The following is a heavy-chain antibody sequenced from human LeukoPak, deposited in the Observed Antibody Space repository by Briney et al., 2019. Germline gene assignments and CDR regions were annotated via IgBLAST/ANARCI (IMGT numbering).Heavy chain of an antibody. Sequence: SVKVSCKASGYTFTGYYMHWVRQAPGQGLEWMGWINPNSGGTNYAQKFQGRVTMTRDTSISTAYMELSRLRSDDTAVYYCAILPLGYCSSTSCYRFDYWGQGTLVTVSS. CDR1: GYTFTGYY. CDR2: INPNSGGT. J-gene: IGHJ4*02. V-gene: IGHV1-2*02. D-gene: IGHD2-2*02. CDR3: AILPLGYCSSTSCYRFDY.